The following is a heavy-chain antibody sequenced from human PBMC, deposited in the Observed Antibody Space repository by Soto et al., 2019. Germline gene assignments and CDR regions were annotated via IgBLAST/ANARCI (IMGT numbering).Heavy chain of an antibody. V-gene: IGHV1-69*01. CDR3: ASQTMDFWSDYSDY. Sequence: QVQLVQSGAEVKKPGSSVKVSCKASGGTFSSYAISWVRQAPGQGLEWMGGIIPIFGTANYAQKFQGRVTITADESTSTAYMELSSLSSEDTAVYYCASQTMDFWSDYSDYWGQGTLVTVSS. CDR1: GGTFSSYA. D-gene: IGHD3-3*01. J-gene: IGHJ4*02. CDR2: IIPIFGTA.